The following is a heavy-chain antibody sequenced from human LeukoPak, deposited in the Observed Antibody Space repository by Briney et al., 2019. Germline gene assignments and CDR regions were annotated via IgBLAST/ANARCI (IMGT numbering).Heavy chain of an antibody. Sequence: SETLSLTCTVSGGSISNTNYYWGWIRQPPGKGLEWIGSMYYSGSPYYNPSLKSRVTISVDTSKNQFSLKLSSVTAADTAIYYCARDKLSSWYLLDVWGKGTTVIVSS. CDR3: ARDKLSSWYLLDV. V-gene: IGHV4-39*07. CDR1: GGSISNTNYY. D-gene: IGHD6-13*01. CDR2: MYYSGSP. J-gene: IGHJ6*04.